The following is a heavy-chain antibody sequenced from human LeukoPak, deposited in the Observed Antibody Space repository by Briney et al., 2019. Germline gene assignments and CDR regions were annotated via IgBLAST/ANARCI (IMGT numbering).Heavy chain of an antibody. D-gene: IGHD3-10*02. Sequence: ASVKVSCKASGYTFTSYGISWVRQAPGQGLEWMGWISAYNGNTNYAQKLQGRVTMTTDTSTSTAYMELRSLRSEDTAVYYCARVPVRSRGIYYYYMDVWGKGTTVTVSS. CDR2: ISAYNGNT. CDR1: GYTFTSYG. CDR3: ARVPVRSRGIYYYYMDV. V-gene: IGHV1-18*01. J-gene: IGHJ6*03.